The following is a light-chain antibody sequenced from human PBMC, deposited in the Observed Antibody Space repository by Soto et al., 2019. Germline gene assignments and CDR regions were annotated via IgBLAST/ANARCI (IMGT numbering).Light chain of an antibody. CDR1: QSVSSSY. Sequence: EIVLTQSPGTLSLSPGERATLSCRASQSVSSSYLAWYQQKPGQAPRLLIYGVSSRATGSPDRFSGSGSGADFPPPISRLGPGDFAVYYCQKYGPPPGTFGQGTKGDIK. CDR3: QKYGPPPGT. CDR2: GVS. J-gene: IGKJ1*01. V-gene: IGKV3-20*01.